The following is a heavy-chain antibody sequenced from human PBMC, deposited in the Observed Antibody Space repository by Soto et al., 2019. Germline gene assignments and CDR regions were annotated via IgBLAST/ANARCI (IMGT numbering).Heavy chain of an antibody. CDR1: GFTFDDYA. V-gene: IGHV3-9*01. J-gene: IGHJ4*02. Sequence: GGSLRLSCAASGFTFDDYAMHWVRQVPGKGLEWVSAINYDSGTIVYADSVKGRFTISRDNAKNSLYLQMNSLRPDDTALYYRATSDYGDYDGSFDYWGQGTLVTVSS. D-gene: IGHD4-17*01. CDR2: INYDSGTI. CDR3: ATSDYGDYDGSFDY.